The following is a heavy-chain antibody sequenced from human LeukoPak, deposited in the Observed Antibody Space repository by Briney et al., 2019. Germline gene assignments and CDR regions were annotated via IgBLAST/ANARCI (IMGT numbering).Heavy chain of an antibody. CDR3: ARMDSSGYYSAPYFDY. V-gene: IGHV3-21*01. J-gene: IGHJ4*02. CDR2: VSSSSSYI. Sequence: GGSLRLSCAASGFTFSSYSMSWVRQGPGKGLEWVSSVSSSSSYIYYADSVKGRFTISRDNAKNSLYLQMNSLRAEDTAVYYCARMDSSGYYSAPYFDYWGQGTLVTVSS. D-gene: IGHD3-22*01. CDR1: GFTFSSYS.